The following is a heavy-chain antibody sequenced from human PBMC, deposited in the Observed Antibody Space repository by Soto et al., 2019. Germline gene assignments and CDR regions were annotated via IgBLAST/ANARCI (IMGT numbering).Heavy chain of an antibody. Sequence: SETLSLTCSVSGYSIESGYYWGWIRQPPGKGLEWIGNIYHSGNTYYNPSLKNRVTISLDTSRNQFSLRLSSVTAADTAVYYCARYGYAYYSGLDVWGQGTSVTVSS. CDR3: ARYGYAYYSGLDV. J-gene: IGHJ6*02. V-gene: IGHV4-38-2*01. CDR2: IYHSGNT. D-gene: IGHD3-16*01. CDR1: GYSIESGYY.